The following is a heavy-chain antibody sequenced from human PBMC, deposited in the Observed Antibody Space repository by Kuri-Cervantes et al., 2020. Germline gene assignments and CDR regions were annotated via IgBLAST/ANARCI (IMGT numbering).Heavy chain of an antibody. V-gene: IGHV3-23*01. J-gene: IGHJ4*02. D-gene: IGHD3-16*01. CDR2: ISGSGGST. CDR1: GFTFSSYA. CDR3: AKAPTWGYDC. Sequence: GGSLRLSCAASGFTFSSYAMSWVRQAPGKGLEWVSGISGSGGSTYYADSVKGRFTISRDNSKNTLFLQMNSLRAEDTAVYYCAKAPTWGYDCWGQGTLVTVSS.